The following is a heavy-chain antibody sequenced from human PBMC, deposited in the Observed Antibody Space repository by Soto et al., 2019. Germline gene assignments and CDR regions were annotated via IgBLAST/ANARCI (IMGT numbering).Heavy chain of an antibody. Sequence: GGSLRLSCAASGFTFSSYAMSWVRQAPGKGLEWVSAISGRGGSTYYADSVKGRFTISRDNSKNTLYLQMNSLRAEDTAVYYCASHLTIFGVVITPEPFDYWGQGTLVTVSS. CDR1: GFTFSSYA. D-gene: IGHD3-3*01. CDR3: ASHLTIFGVVITPEPFDY. CDR2: ISGRGGST. V-gene: IGHV3-23*01. J-gene: IGHJ4*02.